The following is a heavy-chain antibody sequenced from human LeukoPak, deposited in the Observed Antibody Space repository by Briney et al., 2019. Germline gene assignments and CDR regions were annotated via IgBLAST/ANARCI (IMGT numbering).Heavy chain of an antibody. V-gene: IGHV1-18*01. CDR1: GYTFTSYG. CDR3: ARAGGEYYYDSSGYLDY. CDR2: ISAYNGNT. J-gene: IGHJ4*02. Sequence: ASVKVSCKASGYTFTSYGISWVRQAPGQGLEWMGWISAYNGNTNYAQKLQGRVTMTTDTSTSTAYMELRSLRSDDTAVYYCARAGGEYYYDSSGYLDYWGQGTLVTVPS. D-gene: IGHD3-22*01.